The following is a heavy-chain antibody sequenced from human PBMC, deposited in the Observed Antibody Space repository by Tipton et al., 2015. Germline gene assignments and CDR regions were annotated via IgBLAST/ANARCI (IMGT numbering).Heavy chain of an antibody. J-gene: IGHJ3*02. V-gene: IGHV3-7*05. Sequence: PLRLSCAAFGFTFSTYWMTWVRQAPGKGLEWVGNIKEDGSAKYYVDSVEGRFTISRDNTKNSLYLQMNSLRADDTAVYYCARARGYIVVVTAIPGAFDIWGQGTMVTLSS. CDR3: ARARGYIVVVTAIPGAFDI. D-gene: IGHD2-21*02. CDR2: IKEDGSAK. CDR1: GFTFSTYW.